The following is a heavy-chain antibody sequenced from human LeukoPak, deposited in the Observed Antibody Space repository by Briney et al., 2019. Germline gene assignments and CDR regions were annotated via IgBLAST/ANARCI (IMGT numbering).Heavy chain of an antibody. CDR1: GYSFTSYW. V-gene: IGHV5-51*01. CDR2: IYPGDSDT. D-gene: IGHD5-24*01. Sequence: GESLKISCKGSGYSFTSYWIGWVRQMPGKGLEWMGIIYPGDSDTRYSPSFQGQDTISADKSISTAYLQWSSLKASDTAMYYCARPRSIEMATITDAFDIWGQGTMVTVSS. CDR3: ARPRSIEMATITDAFDI. J-gene: IGHJ3*02.